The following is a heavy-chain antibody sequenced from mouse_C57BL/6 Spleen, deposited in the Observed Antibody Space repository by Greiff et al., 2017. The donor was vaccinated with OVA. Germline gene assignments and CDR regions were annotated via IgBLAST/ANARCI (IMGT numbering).Heavy chain of an antibody. Sequence: EVQLHQSGPELVKPGASVKISCKASGYTFTDYYMNWVKQSHGKSLEWIGDINPNNGGTSYNQKFKGKATLTVDKSSSTAYMELRSLTSEDSAVYYCARKYDGYHFAYWGQGTLVTVSA. CDR2: INPNNGGT. J-gene: IGHJ3*01. CDR1: GYTFTDYY. D-gene: IGHD2-3*01. CDR3: ARKYDGYHFAY. V-gene: IGHV1-26*01.